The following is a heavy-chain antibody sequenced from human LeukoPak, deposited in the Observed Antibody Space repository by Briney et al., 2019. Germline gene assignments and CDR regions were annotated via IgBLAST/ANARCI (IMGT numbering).Heavy chain of an antibody. J-gene: IGHJ4*02. CDR2: ISSDESST. D-gene: IGHD6-19*01. CDR3: ARDLWAVAGVPFDY. V-gene: IGHV3-74*01. Sequence: QPGGSLRLSCAASGFTFSIYWMHWVRQAPGEGLVWVSRISSDESSTNYADSVKGRFTISRDNAKNSLFLQVNSLRAEDTAVYYCARDLWAVAGVPFDYWGQGTLVTVSS. CDR1: GFTFSIYW.